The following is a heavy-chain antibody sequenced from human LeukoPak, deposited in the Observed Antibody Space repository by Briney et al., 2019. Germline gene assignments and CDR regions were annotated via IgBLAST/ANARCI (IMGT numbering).Heavy chain of an antibody. Sequence: GGSLRLSCADSGFTFSTYAMSWVRQAPGKGLEWVSRISGSGTRIYYADSVRGRFTISRDNSWNTLYLQMNSRRAEDTAAYYCSKDRGGYSSGLFVWLDYWGQRTLVTVSS. V-gene: IGHV3-23*01. CDR2: ISGSGTRI. J-gene: IGHJ4*01. D-gene: IGHD6-19*01. CDR3: SKDRGGYSSGLFVWLDY. CDR1: GFTFSTYA.